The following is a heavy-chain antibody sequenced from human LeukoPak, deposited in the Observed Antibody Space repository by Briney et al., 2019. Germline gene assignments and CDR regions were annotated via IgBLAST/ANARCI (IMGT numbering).Heavy chain of an antibody. V-gene: IGHV4-30-4*08. CDR3: ARAKGYYDSSGYPDY. D-gene: IGHD3-22*01. CDR1: GGSISSGGYY. Sequence: SETLSLTCTVSGGSISSGGYYWSWIRQHPGKGLEWIGYIYYSGSTYYNPSLKSRVTISVDTSKNQFSLKLSSVTAADTAVYYCARAKGYYDSSGYPDYWGQGTLVTVSS. J-gene: IGHJ4*02. CDR2: IYYSGST.